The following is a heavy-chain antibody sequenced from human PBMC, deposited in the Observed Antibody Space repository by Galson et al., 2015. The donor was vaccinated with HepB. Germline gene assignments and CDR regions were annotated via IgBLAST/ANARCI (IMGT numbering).Heavy chain of an antibody. V-gene: IGHV1-18*04. CDR3: ARDLSLDY. D-gene: IGHD3-3*02. CDR2: ISAYNGNT. CDR1: DYTFTSHT. Sequence: SVKVSCKAFDYTFTSHTFSWVRQAPGQGLEWMGWISAYNGNTNYAQKFQDRVTMTTDTSASTAYIELRSLRSDDTAVYYCARDLSLDYWGQGTLVTVSS. J-gene: IGHJ4*02.